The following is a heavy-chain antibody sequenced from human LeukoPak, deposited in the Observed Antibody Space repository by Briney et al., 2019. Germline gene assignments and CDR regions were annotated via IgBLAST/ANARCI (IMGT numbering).Heavy chain of an antibody. D-gene: IGHD2-21*01. CDR3: ARDYGDYYGFGY. CDR2: IYYSGST. V-gene: IGHV4-59*01. J-gene: IGHJ4*02. Sequence: PSETLSLTCAVYGGSFSGYYWSWIRQPPGKGLEWIGYIYYSGSTNYNPSLKSRVTISVDTSKNQFSLKLSSVTAADTAVYYCARDYGDYYGFGYWGQGTLVTVSS. CDR1: GGSFSGYY.